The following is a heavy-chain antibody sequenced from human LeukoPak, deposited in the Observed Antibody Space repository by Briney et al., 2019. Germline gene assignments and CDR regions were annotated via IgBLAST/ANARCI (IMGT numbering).Heavy chain of an antibody. CDR3: ARGYCSSTSCYTALGY. Sequence: SVKVSFKASGGTFSSYAISWVRQAPGQGLEWMGGIIPIFGTANYAQKFQGRVTITTDESTSTAYMELSSLRSEDTAVYYCARGYCSSTSCYTALGYRGQGTLVTVSS. D-gene: IGHD2-2*02. CDR2: IIPIFGTA. CDR1: GGTFSSYA. J-gene: IGHJ4*02. V-gene: IGHV1-69*05.